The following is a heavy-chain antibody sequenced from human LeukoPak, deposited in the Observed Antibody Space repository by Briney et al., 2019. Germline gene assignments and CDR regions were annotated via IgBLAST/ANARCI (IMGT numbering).Heavy chain of an antibody. CDR2: ISSSANTI. CDR3: ARNRLVTATPGAVRQVSVYGMDV. J-gene: IGHJ6*02. V-gene: IGHV3-11*01. Sequence: GSLRLSCAASGFTFSDYYLSRIRRAPGKGLEWVSYISSSANTIYYADSVKGRFTISRDNANNSLYLQMNSLRAEDTAVYYCARNRLVTATPGAVRQVSVYGMDVWGQGTTVTVSS. CDR1: GFTFSDYY. D-gene: IGHD2-21*02.